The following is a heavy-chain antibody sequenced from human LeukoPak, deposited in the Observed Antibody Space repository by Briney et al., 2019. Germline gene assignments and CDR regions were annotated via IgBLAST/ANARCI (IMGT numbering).Heavy chain of an antibody. D-gene: IGHD1-26*01. CDR2: IYYNGNT. V-gene: IGHV4-59*01. CDR3: ARGRSNYYGMDV. J-gene: IGHJ6*02. Sequence: SETLSLTCSVSDGSINSYYWSWIRRPPGKGLEWIGYIYYNGNTNYSPSLKSRVTMSVDTSKNLFSLKVSSVTAADTAVYYCARGRSNYYGMDVWGQGTTVTVSS. CDR1: DGSINSYY.